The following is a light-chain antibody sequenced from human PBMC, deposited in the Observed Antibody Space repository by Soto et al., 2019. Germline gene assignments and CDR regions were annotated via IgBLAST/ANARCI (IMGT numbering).Light chain of an antibody. Sequence: DIQMTQAPSTLSASVGDRVTITCRPSQSSSGWLAWYQQKPGKATTLLIYEASSLESGVPSRFSGSGSGTEFTLTISSLQPDDFATYYCQQYDAYSWTFGQGTKVDIK. CDR3: QQYDAYSWT. CDR2: EAS. V-gene: IGKV1-5*01. CDR1: QSSSGW. J-gene: IGKJ1*01.